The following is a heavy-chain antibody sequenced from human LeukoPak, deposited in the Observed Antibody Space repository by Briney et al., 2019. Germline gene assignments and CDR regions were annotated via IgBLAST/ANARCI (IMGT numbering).Heavy chain of an antibody. CDR1: GDSLSSYY. CDR3: AGGFRVVGATPDY. J-gene: IGHJ4*02. D-gene: IGHD1-26*01. V-gene: IGHV4-59*01. CDR2: IHYSGST. Sequence: SETLSLTCTVSGDSLSSYYWSWIRQTPGKGLEGIGYIHYSGSTDYNPSLKSRVTISTDMSKNQFSLKLDSVTAADTAVYYCAGGFRVVGATPDYWGQGTLVTVSS.